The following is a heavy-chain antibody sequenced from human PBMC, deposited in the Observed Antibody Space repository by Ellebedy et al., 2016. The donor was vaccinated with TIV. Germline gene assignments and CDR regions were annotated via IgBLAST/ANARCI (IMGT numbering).Heavy chain of an antibody. Sequence: AASVKVSCKASGYTFTSYDINWVRQATGQGLEWMGWMNPNSGNTNYAQKLQGRVTMTTDTSTSTAYMELRSLRSDDTAVYYCAREVGRKGMDVWGQGTTVTVSS. V-gene: IGHV1-18*01. CDR1: GYTFTSYD. CDR3: AREVGRKGMDV. J-gene: IGHJ6*02. D-gene: IGHD1-14*01. CDR2: MNPNSGNT.